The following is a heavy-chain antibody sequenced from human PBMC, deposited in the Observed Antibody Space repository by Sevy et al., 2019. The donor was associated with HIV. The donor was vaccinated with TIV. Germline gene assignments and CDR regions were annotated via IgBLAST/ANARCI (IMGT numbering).Heavy chain of an antibody. CDR3: XXXXXXXXNWYPRFDP. CDR2: ISYDGSHK. CDR1: AFTFSTYA. J-gene: IGHJ5*02. Sequence: GGSLRLSCAASAFTFSTYAMHWVRQAPGKGLEWVAVISYDGSHKYYADSVKGRFTISRDDSKSSLYLQMNTLRAEDXXXXXXXXXXXXXXNWYPRFDPWGQGTLVTVSS. D-gene: IGHD6-13*01. V-gene: IGHV3-30*03.